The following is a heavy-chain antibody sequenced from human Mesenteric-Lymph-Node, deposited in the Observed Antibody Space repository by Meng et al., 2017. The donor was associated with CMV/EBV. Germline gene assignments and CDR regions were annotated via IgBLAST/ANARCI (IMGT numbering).Heavy chain of an antibody. Sequence: SETLSLTCSVSGGSISNYYWSWIRQPPGKGLEWIGKIYHSGSANYNPSLRSRVTISLDTSKNQFSLKLSSVTAADTAVYYCAKDASGGYNWFDPWGPGTPVTAPQ. V-gene: IGHV4-59*01. CDR2: IYHSGSA. CDR1: GGSISNYY. J-gene: IGHJ5*02. CDR3: AKDASGGYNWFDP. D-gene: IGHD3-16*01.